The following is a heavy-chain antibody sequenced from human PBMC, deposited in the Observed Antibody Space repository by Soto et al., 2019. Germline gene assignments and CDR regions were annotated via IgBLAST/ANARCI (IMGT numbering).Heavy chain of an antibody. Sequence: VASVKVSCKASGGTFSSYAISWVRQAPGQGLEWMGGIIPIFGTANYAQKFQGRVTITADKSTSTAYMELSSLRSEDTAVYYCARDYYGSGSYPFLWGQGTMVTVSS. D-gene: IGHD3-10*01. J-gene: IGHJ3*01. V-gene: IGHV1-69*06. CDR3: ARDYYGSGSYPFL. CDR2: IIPIFGTA. CDR1: GGTFSSYA.